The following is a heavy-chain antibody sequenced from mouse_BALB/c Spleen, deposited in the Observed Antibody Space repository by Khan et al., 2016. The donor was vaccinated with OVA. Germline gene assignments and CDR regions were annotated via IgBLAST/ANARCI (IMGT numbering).Heavy chain of an antibody. Sequence: QIQLVQSGPELKKPGETVKISCKASGYTLTDYGMNWVKQAPGKGLKWMGWINTYTGEATYADDFKGRFAFSLETSAITAYLQITHLKTDDAATYLCSRSSGNNWCACWGQGTLVTVSA. CDR2: INTYTGEA. CDR3: SRSSGNNWCAC. V-gene: IGHV9-3-1*01. D-gene: IGHD1-3*01. CDR1: GYTLTDYG. J-gene: IGHJ3*01.